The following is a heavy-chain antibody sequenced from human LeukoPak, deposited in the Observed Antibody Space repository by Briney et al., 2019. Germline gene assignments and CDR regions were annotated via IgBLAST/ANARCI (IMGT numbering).Heavy chain of an antibody. V-gene: IGHV3-7*01. CDR1: GFTFSSYW. CDR3: ARVSKAKRITMVRGVQGHFDY. Sequence: GGSLRLSCAASGFTFSSYWMSWVRQAPGKGLEWVANIKEDGNEKHYVDSVKGRFTISRDNAKNSLDLQMNSLRAEDTAVYYCARVSKAKRITMVRGVQGHFDYWGQGTLVTVSS. J-gene: IGHJ4*02. CDR2: IKEDGNEK. D-gene: IGHD3-10*01.